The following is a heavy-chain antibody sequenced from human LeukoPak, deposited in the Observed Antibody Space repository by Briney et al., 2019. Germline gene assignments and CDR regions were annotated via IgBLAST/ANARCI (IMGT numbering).Heavy chain of an antibody. CDR3: AKDGYSSSWRKDNWFDP. D-gene: IGHD6-13*01. Sequence: GGSLRLSCAASGLTVSANYMSWVRQAPGKGLEWVSAISGSGGSTYYADSVKGRFTISRDNSKNTLYLQMNSLRAEDTAVYYCAKDGYSSSWRKDNWFDPWGQGTLVTVSS. V-gene: IGHV3-23*01. CDR1: GLTVSANY. CDR2: ISGSGGST. J-gene: IGHJ5*02.